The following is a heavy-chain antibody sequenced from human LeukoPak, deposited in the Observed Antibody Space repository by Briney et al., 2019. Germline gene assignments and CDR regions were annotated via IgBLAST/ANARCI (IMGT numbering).Heavy chain of an antibody. Sequence: ASVKVSCKASGYTFTSYGISWVRQAPGQGLEWMGWISAYNGNTNYAQKFQGRVTITTDESTSTAYMELSSLRSEDTAVYYCARGSATVIVPRHYYMDVWGKGTTVTVSS. CDR1: GYTFTSYG. V-gene: IGHV1-18*01. D-gene: IGHD4-11*01. CDR2: ISAYNGNT. J-gene: IGHJ6*03. CDR3: ARGSATVIVPRHYYMDV.